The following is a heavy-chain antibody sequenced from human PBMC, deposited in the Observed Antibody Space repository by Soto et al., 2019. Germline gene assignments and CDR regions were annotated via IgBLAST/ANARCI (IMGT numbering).Heavy chain of an antibody. CDR2: IYPGDSDT. CDR1: GYSFTSYW. J-gene: IGHJ6*02. CDR3: ARHTVPAAMFRHYHCCMHV. V-gene: IGHV5-51*01. Sequence: PGESLKISCKGSGYSFTSYWIGWVRQMPGKGLEWMGIIYPGDSDTRYSPSFQGQVTISADKSISTAYLQWSSLKASDTAMYYCARHTVPAAMFRHYHCCMHVSGQGTTVTVSS. D-gene: IGHD2-2*01.